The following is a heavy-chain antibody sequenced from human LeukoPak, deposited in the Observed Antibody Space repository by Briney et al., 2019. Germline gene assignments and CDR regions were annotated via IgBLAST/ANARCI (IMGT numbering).Heavy chain of an antibody. CDR3: ARGKTYYDFWSGYLGILGFDY. CDR1: GGSFSGYY. CDR2: INHSGST. J-gene: IGHJ4*02. D-gene: IGHD3-3*01. V-gene: IGHV4-34*01. Sequence: SETLSLTCAVYGGSFSGYYWSWIRQPPGKGLEWIGEINHSGSTNYNPSLKSRVTISVDTSKNQFSLKLSSVTAADTAVYYCARGKTYYDFWSGYLGILGFDYWGQGTLVTVSS.